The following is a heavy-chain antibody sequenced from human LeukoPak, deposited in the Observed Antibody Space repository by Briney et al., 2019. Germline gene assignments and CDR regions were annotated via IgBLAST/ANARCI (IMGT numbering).Heavy chain of an antibody. D-gene: IGHD6-13*01. CDR1: GGSMSSYY. Sequence: SETLSLTCTVAGGSMSSYYWNWIRQPPGEGLEWIGYFHYSGSTNYNPSLKSRVTISVDTSKNQFSLKLSSVTAADTAMYYCARGGGGSWYGTVDDWGQGTLVTVSS. J-gene: IGHJ4*02. V-gene: IGHV4-59*01. CDR2: FHYSGST. CDR3: ARGGGGSWYGTVDD.